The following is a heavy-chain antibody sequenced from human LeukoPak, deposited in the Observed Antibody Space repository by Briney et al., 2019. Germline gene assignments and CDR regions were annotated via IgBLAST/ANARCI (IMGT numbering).Heavy chain of an antibody. D-gene: IGHD3-10*01. CDR1: RFTFSSYG. V-gene: IGHV3-23*01. CDR3: ARGEHGSGSYHIDY. CDR2: ISGRGVST. Sequence: GGCLRLACAASRFTFSSYGSSWVRQAPGRGVEWVSAISGRGVSTYYAEAVGGRVTGSRDQAKHSMYRQMHSMRTEDTAVYYCARGEHGSGSYHIDYWGQGTLVTVSS. J-gene: IGHJ4*02.